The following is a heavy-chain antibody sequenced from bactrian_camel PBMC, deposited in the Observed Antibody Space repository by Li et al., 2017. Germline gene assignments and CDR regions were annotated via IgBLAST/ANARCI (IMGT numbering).Heavy chain of an antibody. J-gene: IGHJ4*01. CDR2: IESDGTT. V-gene: IGHV3S55*01. D-gene: IGHD2*01. CDR3: AAGNPEREWWSLRESGYNY. Sequence: QLVESGGGSVQAGGPLRLSCTASGFTLERDDVGWFRQAPGKECELVSSIESDGTTVYSDSAKGRFTISKDNAKNTLYLQMSSLRPEDTAMYYCAAGNPEREWWSLRESGYNYWGQGTQVTVS. CDR1: GFTLERDD.